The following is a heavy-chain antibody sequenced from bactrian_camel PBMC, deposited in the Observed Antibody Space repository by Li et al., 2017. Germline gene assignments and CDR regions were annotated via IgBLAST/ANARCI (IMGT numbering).Heavy chain of an antibody. J-gene: IGHJ4*01. CDR2: IGSDGTT. D-gene: IGHD1*01. Sequence: VQLVESGGGLVEAGGSLRLSCVASGYSRCAHDMNWYRQAPGKEREFVSGIGSDGTTTYATSVKGRFTISQDNAKNTVYLQMNNLKPEDTAMYYCAHGPLTYGLNAIQVLSTPSSLNYWGQGTQVTVS. CDR1: GYSRCAHD. V-gene: IGHV3S53*01. CDR3: AHGPLTYGLNAIQVLSTPSSLNY.